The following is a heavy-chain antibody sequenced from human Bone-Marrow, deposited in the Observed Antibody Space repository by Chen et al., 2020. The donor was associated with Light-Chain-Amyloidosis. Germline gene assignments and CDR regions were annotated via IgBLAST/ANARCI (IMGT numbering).Heavy chain of an antibody. V-gene: IGHV3-30*18. J-gene: IGHJ4*02. D-gene: IGHD3-22*01. CDR3: AKIYYDSSGYYFDY. CDR1: GFPFSSYG. CDR2: ISYDGSNK. Sequence: VQLVESGGGVVQPGRSLRLSCAASGFPFSSYGMHWVRQAPGKGLEWVAVISYDGSNKYYADSVKGRFTISRDNSKNTLYLQMNSLRAEDTAEYYCAKIYYDSSGYYFDYWGQGTLVTVSS.